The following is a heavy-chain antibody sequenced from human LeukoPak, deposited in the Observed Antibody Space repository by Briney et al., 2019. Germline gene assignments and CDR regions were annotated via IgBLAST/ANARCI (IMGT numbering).Heavy chain of an antibody. CDR3: PTPPHSSSWFDP. Sequence: GGSLRLSCAASGFTFSSYGMPWVRQAPGKGLEWVAFIRYDGSNKYYADSVKGRFTISRDNSKNTLYLQMNSLRAEDTAVYYCPTPPHSSSWFDPWGQGTLVTVSS. D-gene: IGHD6-19*01. V-gene: IGHV3-30*02. J-gene: IGHJ5*02. CDR2: IRYDGSNK. CDR1: GFTFSSYG.